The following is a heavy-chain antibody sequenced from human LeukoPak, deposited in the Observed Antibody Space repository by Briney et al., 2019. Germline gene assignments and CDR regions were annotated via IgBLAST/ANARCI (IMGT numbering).Heavy chain of an antibody. V-gene: IGHV4-4*07. CDR1: GGSISDYY. CDR2: IYPSGRT. J-gene: IGHJ5*02. Sequence: SETLSLTCSVSGGSISDYYWSWIRQPAGKGLEWIGCIYPSGRTNYNPSLQSRVTMSVDTSKNQFSLKLSSVTAVDTAVYFCARDYGPFDPWGQGTLVTVSS. CDR3: ARDYGPFDP. D-gene: IGHD4-17*01.